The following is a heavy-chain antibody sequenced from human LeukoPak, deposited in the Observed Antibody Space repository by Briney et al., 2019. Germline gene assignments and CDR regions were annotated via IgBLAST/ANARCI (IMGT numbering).Heavy chain of an antibody. Sequence: PGGSLRLSCAASGFTFSSYSMNWVRQAPGKGLEWVSSISSSSSYIYYADSVKGRFTISRDNAKNSLYLQMNSLRAEDTAVYYCARPRNGDYGLPCDYWGQGTLVTVSS. J-gene: IGHJ4*02. CDR1: GFTFSSYS. V-gene: IGHV3-21*01. CDR3: ARPRNGDYGLPCDY. CDR2: ISSSSSYI. D-gene: IGHD4-17*01.